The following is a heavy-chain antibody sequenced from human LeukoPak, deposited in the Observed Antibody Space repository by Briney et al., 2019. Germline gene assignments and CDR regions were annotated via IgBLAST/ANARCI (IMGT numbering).Heavy chain of an antibody. CDR3: ASESNRFSSGSDY. V-gene: IGHV4-39*07. CDR2: IYYSGST. D-gene: IGHD3-22*01. CDR1: GGSISSSSYY. Sequence: PSETLSLTCTVSGGSISSSSYYWGWIRQPPGKGLEWSGSIYYSGSTYYNPSLKSRVTISVDTSKNQFSLKLSSVTAADTAVYYCASESNRFSSGSDYWGQGTLVTVSS. J-gene: IGHJ4*02.